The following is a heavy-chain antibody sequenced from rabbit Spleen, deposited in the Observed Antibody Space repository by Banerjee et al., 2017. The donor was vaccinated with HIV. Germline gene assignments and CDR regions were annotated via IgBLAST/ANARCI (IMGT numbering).Heavy chain of an antibody. V-gene: IGHV1S40*01. CDR1: GFSFSSNYF. CDR2: IKTGDGST. J-gene: IGHJ4*01. CDR3: GRSAGVGVDAYGNL. Sequence: QSLEESGGDLVQPEGSLTLTCTASGFSFSSNYFMCWVRQAPGKGLEWIGCIKTGDGSTYYATWAKGRFTISKTSSTTVTLQMTSLTVADTATYFCGRSAGVGVDAYGNLWGQGTLVPVS. D-gene: IGHD6-1*01.